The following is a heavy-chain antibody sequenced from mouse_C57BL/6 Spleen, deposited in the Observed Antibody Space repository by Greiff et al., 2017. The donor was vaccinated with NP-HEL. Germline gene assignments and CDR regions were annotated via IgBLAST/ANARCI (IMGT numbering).Heavy chain of an antibody. CDR3: ARSIYDYDGSYAMDY. J-gene: IGHJ4*01. CDR2: ISYSGST. Sequence: EVKLQESGPGMVKPSQSLSLTCTVTGYSITSGYDWHWIRHFPGNKLEWMGYISYSGSTNYNPSLKSRISITHDTSKNHFFLKLNSVTTEDPATYYCARSIYDYDGSYAMDYWGQGTSVTVSS. V-gene: IGHV3-1*01. CDR1: GYSITSGYD. D-gene: IGHD2-4*01.